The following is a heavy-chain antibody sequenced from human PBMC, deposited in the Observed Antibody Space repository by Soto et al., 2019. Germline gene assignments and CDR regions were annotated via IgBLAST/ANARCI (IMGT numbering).Heavy chain of an antibody. CDR1: GASIASSSW. D-gene: IGHD1-1*01. CDR2: GST. Sequence: QVQLQESGPGVLKPSETLSLTCSVSGASIASSSWWGWVRQPPGKGLEWIGDGSTSIHPLLKSRVRISADTSKNELSLKMSSVTAADTAVYYCAKLNVERGAGGGWFDPWGQGTLVTVSS. J-gene: IGHJ5*02. V-gene: IGHV4-4*02. CDR3: AKLNVERGAGGGWFDP.